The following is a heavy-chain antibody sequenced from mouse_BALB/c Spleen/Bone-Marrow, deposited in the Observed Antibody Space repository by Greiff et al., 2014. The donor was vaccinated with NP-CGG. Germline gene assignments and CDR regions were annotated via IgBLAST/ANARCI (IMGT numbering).Heavy chain of an antibody. D-gene: IGHD2-1*01. CDR3: ARGDGKYAFAY. CDR1: GYTFTTYW. V-gene: IGHV1S81*02. J-gene: IGHJ3*01. Sequence: VQLQQSGAELVKPGTSVKLSCKASGYTFTTYWMQWVKQKPGQGLEWIGETNPSNGRTNYNEKFKRKATLTVDKSSSTAYMQLSSLTSEDSAVYYCARGDGKYAFAYWGQGTLVTVSA. CDR2: TNPSNGRT.